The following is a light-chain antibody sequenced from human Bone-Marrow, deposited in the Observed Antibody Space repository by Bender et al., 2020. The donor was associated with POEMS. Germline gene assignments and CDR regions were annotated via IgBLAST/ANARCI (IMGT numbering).Light chain of an antibody. J-gene: IGLJ3*02. Sequence: QSALTQPASVSGSPGQSITISCSGTNSDVGFSNRVSWYQQHPGKAHKLLIYEVTQRPSGVPDRFSGSKSGTSASLAITGLQAEDEGDYYCQSYDNSLGGWVFGGGTKLTVL. CDR1: NSDVGFSNR. CDR2: EVT. V-gene: IGLV2-14*02. CDR3: QSYDNSLGGWV.